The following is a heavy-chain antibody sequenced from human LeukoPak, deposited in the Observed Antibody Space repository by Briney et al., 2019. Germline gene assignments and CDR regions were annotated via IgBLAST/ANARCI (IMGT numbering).Heavy chain of an antibody. CDR1: GFTFDDYG. CDR2: INWNGGST. CDR3: ARDRHVPGLYYYYMDV. Sequence: GGSLRLSCAASGFTFDDYGMSWVRQAPGKGLEWVSGINWNGGSTGYADSVKGRFTISRDNAKNSLYLQMNSLRPEDTAVYFCARDRHVPGLYYYYMDVWGKGTTVTVSS. J-gene: IGHJ6*03. V-gene: IGHV3-20*04. D-gene: IGHD6-6*01.